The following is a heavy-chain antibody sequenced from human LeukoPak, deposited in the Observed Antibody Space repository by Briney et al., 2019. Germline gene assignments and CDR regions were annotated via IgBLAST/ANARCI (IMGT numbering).Heavy chain of an antibody. CDR2: ISSSSRYI. J-gene: IGHJ6*03. CDR3: ARTPMTKPFYYYYYLDV. D-gene: IGHD3-22*01. Sequence: GGSLRLSCAASGFTFSSYSMNWVRQAPGKGLEWVSSISSSSRYIYYADSVKGRFTISRDNAKNSLYLQMNSLRAEDTAVYYCARTPMTKPFYYYYYLDVWGKGTTVTVSS. V-gene: IGHV3-21*04. CDR1: GFTFSSYS.